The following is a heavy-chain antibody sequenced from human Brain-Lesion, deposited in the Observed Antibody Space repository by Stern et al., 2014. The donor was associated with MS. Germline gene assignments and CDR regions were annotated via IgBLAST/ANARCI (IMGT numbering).Heavy chain of an antibody. CDR3: ARVPGGVFGGMDV. V-gene: IGHV1-2*04. CDR2: INPYSGDT. CDR1: GYTFTDYF. Sequence: QVQLVPSGAEVKKPGASVKVSCKASGYTFTDYFMHWVRQAPGQGLEWLGWINPYSGDTKYAQKFQGWVTMTRDSSISTAYMELNSLRSDDTAVYYCARVPGGVFGGMDVWGQGTTVT. D-gene: IGHD4-23*01. J-gene: IGHJ6*02.